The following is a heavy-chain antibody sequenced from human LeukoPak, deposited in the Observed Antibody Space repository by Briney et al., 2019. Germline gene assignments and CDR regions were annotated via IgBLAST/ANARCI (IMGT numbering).Heavy chain of an antibody. Sequence: APVKVSCKASEHTFTGYYMHWVRQAPGQGLEWMGWINPNSGGTNYAQKFQGRVTMTRDTSISTAYMELSRLRPDDTAVYYCASGPTGAFDYWGQGTLVTVSS. J-gene: IGHJ4*02. D-gene: IGHD1-14*01. V-gene: IGHV1-2*02. CDR2: INPNSGGT. CDR1: EHTFTGYY. CDR3: ASGPTGAFDY.